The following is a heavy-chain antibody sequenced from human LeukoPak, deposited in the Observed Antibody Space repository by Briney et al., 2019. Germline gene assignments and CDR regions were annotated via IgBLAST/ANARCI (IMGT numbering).Heavy chain of an antibody. J-gene: IGHJ4*02. D-gene: IGHD4-17*01. V-gene: IGHV4-59*08. Sequence: SETLSLTCTVSGGSISSYYWSWIRQPPGKGLEWIGYIYYSGSTYYNPSLKSRVTISVDTSKNQFSLKLSSVTAADTAVYYCARGRAVTRDFDYWGQGTLVTVSS. CDR1: GGSISSYY. CDR2: IYYSGST. CDR3: ARGRAVTRDFDY.